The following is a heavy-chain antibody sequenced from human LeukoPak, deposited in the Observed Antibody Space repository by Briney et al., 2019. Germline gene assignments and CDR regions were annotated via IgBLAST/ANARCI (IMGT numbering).Heavy chain of an antibody. V-gene: IGHV1-2*02. CDR3: ARVRTAGSSWYRAFDI. CDR1: GYTFTDYY. D-gene: IGHD6-13*01. J-gene: IGHJ3*02. Sequence: APVKVSCKASGYTFTDYYMHWVRQAPGQGLEWMGWINPNSGGTNYAQKFQGRVTMTRDTSISTAYMELSRLRSDDTAVYYCARVRTAGSSWYRAFDIWGQGTMVTVSS. CDR2: INPNSGGT.